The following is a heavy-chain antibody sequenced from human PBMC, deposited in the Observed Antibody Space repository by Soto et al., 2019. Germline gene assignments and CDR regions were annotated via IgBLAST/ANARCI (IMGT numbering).Heavy chain of an antibody. V-gene: IGHV4-39*01. Sequence: SETLSLTCPVSGGSISKINSYCGWIRQPPGKGLEWIGSISYSGNTFYNPSLKSRVTISVDPSKNQFSLNLNSVTAADTAIYYCAADGAASAWFFYWGQGTLVTVSS. CDR2: ISYSGNT. D-gene: IGHD6-19*01. J-gene: IGHJ4*02. CDR1: GGSISKINSY. CDR3: AADGAASAWFFY.